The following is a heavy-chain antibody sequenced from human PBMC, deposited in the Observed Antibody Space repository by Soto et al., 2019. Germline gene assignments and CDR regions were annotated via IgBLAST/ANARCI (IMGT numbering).Heavy chain of an antibody. D-gene: IGHD3-3*01. Sequence: KTSETLSLTCALCGGSFDGYYWNWIRQSPGKGLEWIGEIHHSGSTKYNPSLKSRVSLSVDTSTKQLSLKMTSMTAADRGVYYCARGVDSWSGYLFWGQGTPVTVSS. CDR2: IHHSGST. CDR3: ARGVDSWSGYLF. CDR1: GGSFDGYY. V-gene: IGHV4-34*01. J-gene: IGHJ4*02.